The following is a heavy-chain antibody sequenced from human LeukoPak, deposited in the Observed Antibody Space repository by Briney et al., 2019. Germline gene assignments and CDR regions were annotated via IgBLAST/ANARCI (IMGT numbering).Heavy chain of an antibody. CDR2: IYYSGNT. D-gene: IGHD4-17*01. CDR3: ARHKDSGDYPLGY. J-gene: IGHJ4*02. Sequence: SETLSLTCTVSGGSVSGYYWSWIRQPPGKGLEWIGCIYYSGNTNYNPSLKSRLIMSLDTSKNHFSLKLNSVTAADTAVYYCARHKDSGDYPLGYWGQGILVSVSS. CDR1: GGSVSGYY. V-gene: IGHV4-59*02.